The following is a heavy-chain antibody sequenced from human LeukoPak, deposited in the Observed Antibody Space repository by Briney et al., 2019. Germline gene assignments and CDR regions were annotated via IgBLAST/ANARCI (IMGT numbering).Heavy chain of an antibody. CDR1: GITFSTYG. CDR2: IRGAGDIT. V-gene: IGHV3-23*01. D-gene: IGHD3-10*01. Sequence: GGSLSLSCVASGITFSTYGMSWVRQAPGKGLEWVSAIRGAGDITDYADSVKGRFTISRDNSKNMLYLQMSSLRADDTAIYYCAKAPYGSGSYYVNLWGQGTLVTVSS. CDR3: AKAPYGSGSYYVNL. J-gene: IGHJ5*02.